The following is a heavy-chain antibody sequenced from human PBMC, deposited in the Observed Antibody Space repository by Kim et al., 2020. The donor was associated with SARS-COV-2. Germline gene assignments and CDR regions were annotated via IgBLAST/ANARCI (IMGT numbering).Heavy chain of an antibody. CDR1: GGSISSGGYY. Sequence: SETLSLTCTVSGGSISSGGYYWSWIRQHPGKGLEWIGYIYYSGSTYYNPSLKSRVTISVDTSKNQFSLKLSSVTAADTAVYYCAIVPAAIRYWYFDLWGRGTLVTVSS. CDR2: IYYSGST. V-gene: IGHV4-31*03. CDR3: AIVPAAIRYWYFDL. J-gene: IGHJ2*01. D-gene: IGHD2-2*01.